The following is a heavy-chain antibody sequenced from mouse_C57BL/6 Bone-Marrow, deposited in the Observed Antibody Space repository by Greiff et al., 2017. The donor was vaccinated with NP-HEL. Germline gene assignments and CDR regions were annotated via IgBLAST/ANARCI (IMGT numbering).Heavy chain of an antibody. Sequence: QVQLQQSGAELARPGASVKLSCKASGYTFTSYGISWVKQSTGQGLEWIGEIYPRSGNTYYNEKFKGKATLTADKSSSTAYMELRSLTSEDSAVYFCARRMIYYGSSYVDYFDYWGQGTTLTVSS. D-gene: IGHD1-1*01. V-gene: IGHV1-81*01. CDR2: IYPRSGNT. CDR3: ARRMIYYGSSYVDYFDY. CDR1: GYTFTSYG. J-gene: IGHJ2*01.